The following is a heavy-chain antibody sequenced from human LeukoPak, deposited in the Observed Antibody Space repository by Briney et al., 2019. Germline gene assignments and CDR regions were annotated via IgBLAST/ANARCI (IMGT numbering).Heavy chain of an antibody. CDR2: IRSKAYGGTT. D-gene: IGHD2-15*01. J-gene: IGHJ3*02. V-gene: IGHV3-49*03. Sequence: GGSLRLSCIASGFTFGDYAMSWFRQAPGKGLEWVGFIRSKAYGGTTEYAASVKGRFTISRDDSKSIAYLQMNSLKTEDTAVYYCTSSGGNWAFDIWGQGTMVTVSS. CDR3: TSSGGNWAFDI. CDR1: GFTFGDYA.